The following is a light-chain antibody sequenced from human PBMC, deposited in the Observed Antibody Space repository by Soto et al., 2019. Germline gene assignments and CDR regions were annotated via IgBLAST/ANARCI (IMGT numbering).Light chain of an antibody. Sequence: QSARTQPASASGSPGQSITISCTGTSSDVGSYNLVSWYQQHPGKAPKLMIYEGNKRPSGVSNRFSGSKSANTASLTISGLQTEDETDYYCCSYAGTNTFVFGTGTKLTLL. CDR2: EGN. J-gene: IGLJ1*01. CDR1: SSDVGSYNL. CDR3: CSYAGTNTFV. V-gene: IGLV2-23*01.